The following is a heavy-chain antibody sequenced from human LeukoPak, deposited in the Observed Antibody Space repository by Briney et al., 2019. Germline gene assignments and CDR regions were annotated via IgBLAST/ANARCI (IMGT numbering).Heavy chain of an antibody. Sequence: GESLKISCQTSGYSFTDYWIGWVRQMPGKGLEWMGIIHPRSSDTRYTPSFQGQVTFSVDRAISTAYLQWNGLKASDTAIFYCARLDSGGYYYVHYWGQGTLVTVSS. D-gene: IGHD3-22*01. CDR2: IHPRSSDT. CDR1: GYSFTDYW. CDR3: ARLDSGGYYYVHY. V-gene: IGHV5-51*01. J-gene: IGHJ4*02.